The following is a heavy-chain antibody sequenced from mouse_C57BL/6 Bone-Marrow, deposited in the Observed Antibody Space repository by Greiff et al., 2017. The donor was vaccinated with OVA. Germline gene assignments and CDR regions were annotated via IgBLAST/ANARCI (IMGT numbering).Heavy chain of an antibody. CDR2: IDPENGDT. J-gene: IGHJ3*01. Sequence: EVQLQQSGAELVRPGASVKLSCTASGFNIKDDYMPWVKQRPEQGLEWIGWIDPENGDTEYASKFQGQATITADTSSNTAYLQLSRLTSEDTAVYYCTTPFYGSSYGGFAYWGQGTLVTVSA. D-gene: IGHD1-1*01. V-gene: IGHV14-4*01. CDR3: TTPFYGSSYGGFAY. CDR1: GFNIKDDY.